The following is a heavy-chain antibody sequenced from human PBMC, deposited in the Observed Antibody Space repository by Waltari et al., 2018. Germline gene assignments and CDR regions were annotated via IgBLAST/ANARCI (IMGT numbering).Heavy chain of an antibody. V-gene: IGHV3-15*01. CDR3: ATDYGDFLGV. CDR2: IKSEGDGGTR. D-gene: IGHD3-10*01. J-gene: IGHJ6*04. Sequence: VQVVESGGGLVKPGGSLSLSCVVSGFTFTKPWMSWVRQAPGKGLEWVGRIKSEGDGGTRDYSAPLKGRISLSRDDSKNTVYLQMNTLKPEDTAVYFCATDYGDFLGVWGTGTTVTVFS. CDR1: GFTFTKPW.